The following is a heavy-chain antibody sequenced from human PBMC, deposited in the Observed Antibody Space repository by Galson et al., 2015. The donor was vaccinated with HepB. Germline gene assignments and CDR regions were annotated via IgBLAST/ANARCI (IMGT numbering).Heavy chain of an antibody. CDR3: ARQSPSHYSSSSEVDY. CDR1: GGSISSSSYY. V-gene: IGHV4-39*01. J-gene: IGHJ4*02. D-gene: IGHD6-6*01. CDR2: IYYSGST. Sequence: ETLSLTCTVSGGSISSSSYYWGWIRQPPGKGLEWIGSIYYSGSTYYNPSLKSRVTISVDTSKNQFSLKLSSVTAADTAVYYCARQSPSHYSSSSEVDYWGQGTLVTVSS.